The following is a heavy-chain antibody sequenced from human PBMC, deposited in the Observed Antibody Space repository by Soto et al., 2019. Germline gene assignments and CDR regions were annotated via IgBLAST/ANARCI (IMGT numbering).Heavy chain of an antibody. Sequence: QVQLQESGPGLVKPSGTLSLTCAVSGGSISSSHWWTWVRQSPGKGLEYIGEISHSGTSNSNPSLKSRVTLSVDTSKNHCSPTLTSVTAADTAVYYCARVVLTITRGAFDAWGQGTLVIVSS. D-gene: IGHD3-9*01. V-gene: IGHV4-4*02. CDR1: GGSISSSHW. J-gene: IGHJ3*01. CDR2: ISHSGTS. CDR3: ARVVLTITRGAFDA.